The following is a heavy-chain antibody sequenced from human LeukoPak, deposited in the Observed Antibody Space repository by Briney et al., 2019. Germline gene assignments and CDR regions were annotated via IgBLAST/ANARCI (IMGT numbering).Heavy chain of an antibody. CDR3: AKDDAWLQYND. Sequence: GGALRLSCAASGFTFSSYDMTWVRQAPGRGLEWVSSIRPSGDNTYYVDSVKGRFTVSRDNSKNTLYLQINSLRDEDTAVYYCAKDDAWLQYNDWGQGTLVTVSS. J-gene: IGHJ4*02. CDR1: GFTFSSYD. V-gene: IGHV3-23*01. CDR2: IRPSGDNT. D-gene: IGHD5-24*01.